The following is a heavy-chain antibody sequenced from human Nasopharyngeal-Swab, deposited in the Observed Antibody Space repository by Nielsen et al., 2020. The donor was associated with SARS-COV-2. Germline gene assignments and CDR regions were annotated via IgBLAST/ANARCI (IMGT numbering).Heavy chain of an antibody. D-gene: IGHD3-10*01. J-gene: IGHJ6*02. CDR1: GFSFGDYA. CDR3: TGDFSRGVLSHYYGLDI. CDR2: VRSYAYGGTG. V-gene: IGHV3-49*04. Sequence: GESLKISCRTSGFSFGDYAVSWVRQAPGTGLEWLGFVRSYAYGGTGRYAASVQGRFTMSRDDSEGTAYLQMDSLKVEDTGVYYCTGDFSRGVLSHYYGLDIWGQGTTVTVSS.